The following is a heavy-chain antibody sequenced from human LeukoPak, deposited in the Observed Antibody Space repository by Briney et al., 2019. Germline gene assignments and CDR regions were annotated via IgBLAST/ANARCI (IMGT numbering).Heavy chain of an antibody. J-gene: IGHJ4*02. CDR1: GFTFSSYA. CDR3: ARDMSRLTTVTTGGVGY. D-gene: IGHD4-17*01. CDR2: ISYDGSNK. V-gene: IGHV3-30*04. Sequence: GGSLRLSCAASGFTFSSYAMHWVRQAPGKGLEWVAVISYDGSNKYYADSVKGPFTISRDNSKNTLYLQMNSLRAEDTAVYYCARDMSRLTTVTTGGVGYWGQGTLVTVSS.